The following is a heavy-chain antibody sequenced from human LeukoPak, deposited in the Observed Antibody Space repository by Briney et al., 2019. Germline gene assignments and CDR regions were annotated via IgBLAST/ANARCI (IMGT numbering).Heavy chain of an antibody. CDR3: ARDFGDWRTDY. J-gene: IGHJ4*02. V-gene: IGHV4-39*07. CDR1: GGSISSRTHY. Sequence: SETLSLTCSVSGGSISSRTHYWAWIRQPLGKGLEWVGSINYSGKLTYNPSLKSRVTVSIDTSKNQFSLTLSSVTAADTAVYYCARDFGDWRTDYWGQGTLVTVSS. D-gene: IGHD2-21*02. CDR2: INYSGKL.